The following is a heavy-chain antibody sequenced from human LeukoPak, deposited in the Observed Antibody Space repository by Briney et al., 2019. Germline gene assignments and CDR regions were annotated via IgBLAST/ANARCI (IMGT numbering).Heavy chain of an antibody. Sequence: GGSLRLSCGASGFLFDDHDMHWVRQAPGKGLEWVAVISYDGSNKYYADSVKGRFTISRDNSKNTLYLQMNSLRAEDTAVYYCAREVWWYCSGGSCGYFDYWGQGTLVTVSS. D-gene: IGHD2-15*01. CDR1: GFLFDDHD. V-gene: IGHV3-30*19. CDR3: AREVWWYCSGGSCGYFDY. J-gene: IGHJ4*02. CDR2: ISYDGSNK.